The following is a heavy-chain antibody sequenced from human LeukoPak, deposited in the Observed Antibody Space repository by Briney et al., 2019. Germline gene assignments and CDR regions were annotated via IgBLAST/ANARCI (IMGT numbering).Heavy chain of an antibody. CDR2: ISGSGGST. V-gene: IGHV3-23*01. CDR1: GFTFSSYA. D-gene: IGHD6-19*01. CDR3: AETLSRAVARLYYYYYGMDV. J-gene: IGHJ6*02. Sequence: SGGSLRLSCAASGFTFSSYAMSWVRQAPGKGLEWVSAISGSGGSTYYADSVKGRFTISRDNSKNTLYLQMNSLRAEDTAVYYCAETLSRAVARLYYYYYGMDVWGQGTTVSVSS.